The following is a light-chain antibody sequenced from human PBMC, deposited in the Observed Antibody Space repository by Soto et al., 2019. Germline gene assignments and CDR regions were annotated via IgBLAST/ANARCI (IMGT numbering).Light chain of an antibody. J-gene: IGLJ2*01. CDR3: SSYAGSNVV. Sequence: QSVLTQPPSAAGSPGQSVTLSCTGTSSDVGGYNYVSWYQQHPGKAPKLMIYEVSKRPSGVPDRFSGSKSGNTASLTVSGLQAEDEADYYCSSYAGSNVVFGGGTQLTVL. CDR1: SSDVGGYNY. CDR2: EVS. V-gene: IGLV2-8*01.